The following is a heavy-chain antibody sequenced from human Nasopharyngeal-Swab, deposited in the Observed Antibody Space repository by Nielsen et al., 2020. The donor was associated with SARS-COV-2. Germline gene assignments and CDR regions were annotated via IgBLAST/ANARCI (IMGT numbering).Heavy chain of an antibody. CDR3: ARDAFPGIAAAGPDY. CDR2: IKQDGSEK. V-gene: IGHV3-7*01. Sequence: WIRQPLGKGLEWVANIKQDGSEKYYVDSVKGRFTISRDNAKNSLYLQMNSLRAEDTAVYYCARDAFPGIAAAGPDYWGQGTLVTVSS. D-gene: IGHD6-13*01. J-gene: IGHJ4*02.